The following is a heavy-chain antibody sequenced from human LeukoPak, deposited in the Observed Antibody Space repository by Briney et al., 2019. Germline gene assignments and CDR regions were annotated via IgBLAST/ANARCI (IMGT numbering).Heavy chain of an antibody. V-gene: IGHV3-7*01. CDR2: IKQDGSEK. CDR3: ARDHYDSSGSHDY. Sequence: PGGSLRLSCAASGFTFSSYWMSWVRQAPGKGLEWVANIKQDGSEKYYVDSVKGRFTISRDNAKNSLYLQMNSLRAEDTAVYYCARDHYDSSGSHDYWGQGTLVTVSS. CDR1: GFTFSSYW. D-gene: IGHD3-22*01. J-gene: IGHJ4*02.